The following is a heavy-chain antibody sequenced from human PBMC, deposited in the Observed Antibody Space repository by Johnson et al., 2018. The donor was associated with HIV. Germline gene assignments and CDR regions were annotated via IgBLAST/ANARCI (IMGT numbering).Heavy chain of an antibody. CDR2: IYTGGST. V-gene: IGHV3-NL1*01. Sequence: QMLLVESGGGLVQPGGSLRLSCAVSGFTFSSYAMHWVRQAPGKGLEWVSVIYTGGSTYYADYVTGRFTISRDNSKNTLYLQMNSLRAEDTAVYYCAKDRGAARAFDAFDIWGQGTMVTVSS. CDR3: AKDRGAARAFDAFDI. J-gene: IGHJ3*02. D-gene: IGHD6-6*01. CDR1: GFTFSSYA.